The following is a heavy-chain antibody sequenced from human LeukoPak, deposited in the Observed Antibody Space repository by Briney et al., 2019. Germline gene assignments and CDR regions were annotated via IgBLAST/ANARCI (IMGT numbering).Heavy chain of an antibody. CDR1: GGSISRYY. CDR2: IYYSGST. J-gene: IGHJ4*02. D-gene: IGHD1-26*01. CDR3: ASGKSGSYSYFDY. Sequence: SETLSLTCTVSGGSISRYYWSWIRRPPGKGLEWIGYIYYSGSTNYNPSLKSRVTISVDTSKNQFSLKLSSVTAADTAVYYCASGKSGSYSYFDYWGQGTLVTVSS. V-gene: IGHV4-59*01.